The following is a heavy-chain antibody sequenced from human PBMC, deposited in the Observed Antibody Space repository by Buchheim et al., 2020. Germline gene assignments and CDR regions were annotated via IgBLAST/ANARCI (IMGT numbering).Heavy chain of an antibody. CDR3: AREVRMFGTHYYYGMDV. V-gene: IGHV1-69*01. CDR1: GYTFTSYY. D-gene: IGHD3-10*02. CDR2: IIPIFGTA. J-gene: IGHJ6*02. Sequence: QVQLVQSGAEVKKPGASVKVSCKASGYTFTSYYMHWVRQAPGQGLEWMGGIIPIFGTANYAQKFQGRVTITADESTSTAYMELSSLRSEDTAVYYCAREVRMFGTHYYYGMDVWGQGTT.